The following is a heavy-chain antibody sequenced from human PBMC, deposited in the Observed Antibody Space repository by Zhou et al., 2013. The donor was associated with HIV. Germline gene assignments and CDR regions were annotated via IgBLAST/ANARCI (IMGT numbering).Heavy chain of an antibody. V-gene: IGHV4-61*09. CDR2: IYPTGST. J-gene: IGHJ4*02. CDR1: GGSVSSGSYF. Sequence: VQLQESGPGLVKPSQTLSLTCSVSGGSVSSGSYFWSWIRQSAGKGLEWIGHIYPTGSTNYNPSLKSRVTISVDTSKNQFSLKLISVTAADTAVYYCARWVYTTSWYYFDYWAREPWSPSPQ. D-gene: IGHD6-13*01. CDR3: ARWVYTTSWYYFDY.